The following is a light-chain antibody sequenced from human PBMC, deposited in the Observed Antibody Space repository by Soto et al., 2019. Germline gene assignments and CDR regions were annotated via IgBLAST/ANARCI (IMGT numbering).Light chain of an antibody. CDR2: EVS. CDR1: SSDIGGYNY. J-gene: IGLJ2*01. V-gene: IGLV2-14*01. Sequence: SALTQPASVSGSPGQSITISCTGTSSDIGGYNYVSWYQQHPGKAPKLMIYEVSNRPSGVSNRFSGSKSGNTASLTISGLQAEDEDDYYCSSYTTSNSLEFGGGTKVTVL. CDR3: SSYTTSNSLE.